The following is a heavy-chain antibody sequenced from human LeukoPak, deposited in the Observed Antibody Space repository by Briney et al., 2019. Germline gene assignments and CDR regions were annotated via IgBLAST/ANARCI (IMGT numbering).Heavy chain of an antibody. J-gene: IGHJ6*04. CDR1: GFTFTDY. D-gene: IGHD3-16*01. Sequence: PGGSLRLSCATASGFTFTDYISWIRQAPGKGLEWVSYIRNADSPVYYADSVKGRFTISRDTDKDSVYLQMNNLRAEDTAVYFGASWDGPSAAWGVWGKGPTVTVSS. V-gene: IGHV3-11*01. CDR2: IRNADSPV. CDR3: ASWDGPSAAWGV.